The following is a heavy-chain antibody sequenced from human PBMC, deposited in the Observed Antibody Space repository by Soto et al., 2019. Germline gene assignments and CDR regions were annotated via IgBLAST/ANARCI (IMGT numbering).Heavy chain of an antibody. Sequence: WGSLRLSCAGSGFSFIDYYIIFVRHSPCKWLEWVSYISSSGDIIYYADSVKGRFTISRDNAKNSLYLQMNSLRAEDTAVYYCARDLGYYASDGYFDYWGQGTVVTVSS. V-gene: IGHV3-11*01. CDR3: ARDLGYYASDGYFDY. CDR2: ISSSGDII. J-gene: IGHJ4*02. D-gene: IGHD3-22*01. CDR1: GFSFIDYY.